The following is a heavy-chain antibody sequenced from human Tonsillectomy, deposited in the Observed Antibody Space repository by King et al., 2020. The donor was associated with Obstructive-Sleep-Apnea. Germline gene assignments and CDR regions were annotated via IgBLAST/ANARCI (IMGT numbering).Heavy chain of an antibody. V-gene: IGHV4-31*03. CDR3: ATLHPYSRGWYHY. Sequence: QLQESGPGLVKTSQTLSLTCTVSGGSISSGGYYWSWIRQHPGKGLEWIGYIYYSGSTYYNPSLKSRISISIDTSKNQFSLKLTSVTDADTAVYYCATLHPYSRGWYHYWGQGTLVTVSS. CDR2: IYYSGST. CDR1: GGSISSGGYY. J-gene: IGHJ4*02. D-gene: IGHD6-19*01.